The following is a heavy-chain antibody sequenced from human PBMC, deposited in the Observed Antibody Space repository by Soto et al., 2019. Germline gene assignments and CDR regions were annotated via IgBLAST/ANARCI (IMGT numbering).Heavy chain of an antibody. V-gene: IGHV4-30-4*01. J-gene: IGHJ2*01. CDR3: AKVGMTAPLPPDLDL. CDR2: VYYSGSN. D-gene: IGHD2-21*02. CDR1: GASLDGSDFY. Sequence: QVQLQESGPGLVKPSQTLSLTCTVSGASLDGSDFYWSWIRQPAGEGLQWIGHVYYSGSNYYNSSLKSRLTISVDTSKNQFHLSLTSVAAAATAVYYGAKVGMTAPLPPDLDLWGRGTLITVSS.